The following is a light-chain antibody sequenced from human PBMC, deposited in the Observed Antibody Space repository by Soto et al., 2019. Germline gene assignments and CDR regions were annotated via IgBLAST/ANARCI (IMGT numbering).Light chain of an antibody. CDR3: QQYGSSLIT. V-gene: IGKV3-20*01. CDR2: GAS. J-gene: IGKJ5*01. CDR1: QSVTSNS. Sequence: VLTQSPGTLSLSPGERATLSCRASQSVTSNSLAWYHQKFGQPPRLLIYGASSRATGIPDRFSGSGSGTDFTLTISRLEPEDFAVYYCQQYGSSLITFGQGTRLEI.